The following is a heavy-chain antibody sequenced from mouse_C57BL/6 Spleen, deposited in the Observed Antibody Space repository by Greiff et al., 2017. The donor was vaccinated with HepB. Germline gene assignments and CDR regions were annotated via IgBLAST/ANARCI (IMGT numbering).Heavy chain of an antibody. J-gene: IGHJ4*01. D-gene: IGHD2-5*01. CDR1: GYSITSGYF. Sequence: EVQLQESGPGLVKPSQSLSLTCSVTGYSITSGYFWTWIRQFPGTKLEWMGYISYDGSNNYNPYLNNRSSITRDTSKNQLCLKLNSVTTEGTATYYCATNDSNYYAMDYGGQGTSGTVSS. CDR2: ISYDGSN. V-gene: IGHV3-6*01. CDR3: ATNDSNYYAMDY.